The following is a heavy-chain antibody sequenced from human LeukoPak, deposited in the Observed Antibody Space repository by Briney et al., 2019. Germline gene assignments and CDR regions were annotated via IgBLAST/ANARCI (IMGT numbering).Heavy chain of an antibody. V-gene: IGHV4-61*08. CDR1: GGSISSGDYY. J-gene: IGHJ3*02. CDR3: AREEPQVAFDI. CDR2: IYYSGST. D-gene: IGHD1-14*01. Sequence: SETLSLTCTVSGGSISSGDYYWSWIRQPPGKGLEWIGYIYYSGSTNYNPSLKSRVTISVDTSKNRFSLKLSSVTAADTAVYYCAREEPQVAFDIWGQGTMVTVSS.